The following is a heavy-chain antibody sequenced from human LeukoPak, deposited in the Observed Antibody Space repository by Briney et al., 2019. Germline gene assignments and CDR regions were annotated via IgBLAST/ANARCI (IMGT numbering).Heavy chain of an antibody. CDR2: IYYSGST. V-gene: IGHV4-31*03. CDR1: GGSISSGGYY. J-gene: IGHJ4*02. Sequence: SETLSLTCTVSGGSISSGGYYWSWIRQHPGKGLEWIGYIYYSGSTYYNPSLKSRVTISVDTSKNQFSLNLNSVTAADTAVYYCARISAGGCVGSSCYVDYWGQGTLVTVSS. D-gene: IGHD2-15*01. CDR3: ARISAGGCVGSSCYVDY.